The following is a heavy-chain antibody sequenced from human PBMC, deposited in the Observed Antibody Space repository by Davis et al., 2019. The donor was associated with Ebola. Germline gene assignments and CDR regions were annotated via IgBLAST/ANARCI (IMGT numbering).Heavy chain of an antibody. Sequence: PSETLSLTCTVSGGSISSSSYYWGWIRQPPGKGLEWIGSIYYSGSTYYNPSLKSRVTISVDTSKNQFSLKLSSVTAADTAVYYCARSPLGYCSSTRCYYYYYMDVWGKGTTVTVSS. V-gene: IGHV4-39*07. CDR2: IYYSGST. D-gene: IGHD2-2*01. CDR1: GGSISSSSYY. J-gene: IGHJ6*03. CDR3: ARSPLGYCSSTRCYYYYYMDV.